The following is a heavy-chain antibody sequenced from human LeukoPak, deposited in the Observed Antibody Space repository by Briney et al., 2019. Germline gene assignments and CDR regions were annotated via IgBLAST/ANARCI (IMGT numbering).Heavy chain of an antibody. D-gene: IGHD1-7*01. CDR2: IYNSGST. CDR3: VRDRELNY. CDR1: GVSISIYY. J-gene: IGHJ4*02. Sequence: PSETLPLTCTVSGVSISIYYWSWIRQPPGKGLEWIGYIYNSGSTSYNPSLKSRATISADTSKNQFSLKLSSVTAADTAVYYCVRDRELNYWGQGTLVTVSS. V-gene: IGHV4-59*01.